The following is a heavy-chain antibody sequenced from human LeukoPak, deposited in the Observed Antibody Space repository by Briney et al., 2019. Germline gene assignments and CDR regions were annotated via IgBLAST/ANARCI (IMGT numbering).Heavy chain of an antibody. Sequence: SETLSLTCTVSGCSISSYYWSWIRQPPGKGLEWIGYIYYSGSTNYNPSHKSRVTISVDTSKNQFSLKLSSVTAADTAVYYCARAAHGYDFWSGYLDWGQGTLVTVSS. J-gene: IGHJ4*02. CDR3: ARAAHGYDFWSGYLD. CDR1: GCSISSYY. CDR2: IYYSGST. V-gene: IGHV4-59*01. D-gene: IGHD3-3*01.